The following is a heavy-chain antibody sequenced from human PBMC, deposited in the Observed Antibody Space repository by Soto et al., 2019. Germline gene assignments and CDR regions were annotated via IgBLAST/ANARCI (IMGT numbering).Heavy chain of an antibody. V-gene: IGHV1-69*13. D-gene: IGHD2-21*02. CDR3: ARLSYCSGDCYFPSNGFDP. Sequence: ASVKVSCKASGGTFSSYAISWVRQAPGQGLEWMEGIIPIFGTANYAQKFQGRVTITADESTSTAYMELSSLRSEDTAVYYCARLSYCSGDCYFPSNGFDPWGQGTLVTVSS. CDR1: GGTFSSYA. CDR2: IIPIFGTA. J-gene: IGHJ5*02.